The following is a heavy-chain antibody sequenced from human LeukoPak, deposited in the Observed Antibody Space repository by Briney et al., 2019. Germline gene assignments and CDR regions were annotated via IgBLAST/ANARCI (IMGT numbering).Heavy chain of an antibody. CDR2: IRSKTYGGTT. CDR3: TRGSGGYFDWLLPSFDY. V-gene: IGHV3-49*03. J-gene: IGHJ4*02. CDR1: GFTFGDYF. D-gene: IGHD3-9*01. Sequence: GGSLRLSCTASGFTFGDYFMSWFRQAPGKGLEWVGFIRSKTYGGTTEYAASVKGRFTISRDDSKSIAYQQMNSLKTEDRGVYYCTRGSGGYFDWLLPSFDYWGQGTLVAVSS.